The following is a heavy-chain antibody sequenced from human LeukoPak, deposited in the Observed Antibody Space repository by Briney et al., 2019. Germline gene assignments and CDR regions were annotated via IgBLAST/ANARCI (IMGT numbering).Heavy chain of an antibody. CDR2: IYSGGST. J-gene: IGHJ3*02. CDR3: AKDLTTGYSSSSYAFDI. CDR1: GFTVSSNY. Sequence: GGSLRLSCAASGFTVSSNYMSWVRQAPGKGLEWVSVIYSGGSTYYADSVKGRFTISRDNSKNTLYLQMNSLRAEDTAVYYCAKDLTTGYSSSSYAFDIWGQGTMVTVSS. V-gene: IGHV3-53*01. D-gene: IGHD6-6*01.